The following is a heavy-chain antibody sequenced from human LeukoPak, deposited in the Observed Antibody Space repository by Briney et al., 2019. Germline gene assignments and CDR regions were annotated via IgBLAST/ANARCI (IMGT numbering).Heavy chain of an antibody. D-gene: IGHD6-13*01. CDR3: AGEWIAAVGGENYFDY. CDR2: IYYSGST. J-gene: IGHJ4*02. Sequence: SETLSLTCTVSGGSISSSSYYWGWIRQPPGKGLEWFGSIYYSGSTYYNPSLKSRVTISVDTSKNQFSLKLSSVTAADTAVYYCAGEWIAAVGGENYFDYWGQGTLVTVSS. CDR1: GGSISSSSYY. V-gene: IGHV4-39*07.